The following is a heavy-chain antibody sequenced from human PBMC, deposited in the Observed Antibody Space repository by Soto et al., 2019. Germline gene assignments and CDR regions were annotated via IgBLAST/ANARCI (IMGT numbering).Heavy chain of an antibody. J-gene: IGHJ4*02. V-gene: IGHV1-2*02. CDR3: ARDMDSSGWYSKYFDY. Sequence: SLNVYCKASGYAFTVDYSHCGRNDHGQGLEWMGWINPNSGGTNYAQKFQGRVTMTRDTSISTAYMELSRLRSDDTAVYYCARDMDSSGWYSKYFDYWGQGTPVPGSS. D-gene: IGHD6-19*01. CDR1: GYAFTVDY. CDR2: INPNSGGT.